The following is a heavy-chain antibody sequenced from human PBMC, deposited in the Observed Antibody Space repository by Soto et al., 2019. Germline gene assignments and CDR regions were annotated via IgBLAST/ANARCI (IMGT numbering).Heavy chain of an antibody. CDR2: IYHSGST. CDR3: ARVTGEASRAGVDYLQQPGGVLDD. V-gene: IGHV4-38-2*02. J-gene: IGHJ4*02. Sequence: SATLSLTCSVSGYSISSGYYWGWIRQPPGKGLEWIGSIYHSGSTYYNPSLKSRVTISVDTSKNQFSLKLSSVTAADTAVYYCARVTGEASRAGVDYLQQPGGVLDDWGKATLRTVSA. CDR1: GYSISSGYY. D-gene: IGHD4-17*01.